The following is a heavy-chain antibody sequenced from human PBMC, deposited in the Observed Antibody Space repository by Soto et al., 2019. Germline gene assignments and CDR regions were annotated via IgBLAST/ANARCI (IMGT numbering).Heavy chain of an antibody. CDR2: IWYDGSNK. CDR1: GFTFSSYG. Sequence: QVQLVESGGGVVQPGRSLRLSCAASGFTFSSYGMHWVRQAPGKGLEWVAVIWYDGSNKYYADSVKGRFTISRDNSKNTLYLQMKSLRAEDTAVYYCARDKVLDCSSTSCYGNWFGPWGQGTLVTVSS. D-gene: IGHD2-2*01. V-gene: IGHV3-33*01. CDR3: ARDKVLDCSSTSCYGNWFGP. J-gene: IGHJ5*02.